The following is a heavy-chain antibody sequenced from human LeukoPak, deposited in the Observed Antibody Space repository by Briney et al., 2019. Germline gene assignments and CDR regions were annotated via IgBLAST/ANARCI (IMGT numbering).Heavy chain of an antibody. Sequence: GGSLRLSCAASGFTFSSYSMNWVRQAPGKGLEWVSSISSSSSYIYYADSVKGRFTISRDNAKNSLYLQMNSLRAEDTAVYYCARDCLTPGPDYYGSGGYDYWGQGTLVTVSS. CDR1: GFTFSSYS. D-gene: IGHD3-10*01. CDR2: ISSSSSYI. V-gene: IGHV3-21*01. CDR3: ARDCLTPGPDYYGSGGYDY. J-gene: IGHJ4*02.